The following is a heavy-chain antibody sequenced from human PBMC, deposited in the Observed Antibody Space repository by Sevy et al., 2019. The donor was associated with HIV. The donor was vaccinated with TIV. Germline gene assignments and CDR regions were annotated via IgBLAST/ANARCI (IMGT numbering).Heavy chain of an antibody. V-gene: IGHV3-7*01. CDR1: GFTFSSYW. J-gene: IGHJ4*02. D-gene: IGHD1-26*01. Sequence: GGSLRLSCAASGFTFSSYWMSWVRQAPGKGLEWVANIKQDGSEKYYVDSVKSRFTISRENAKNSLYLQMNSLRAEDTAVYYCARVRWELLPDFDYWGQGTLVTVSS. CDR2: IKQDGSEK. CDR3: ARVRWELLPDFDY.